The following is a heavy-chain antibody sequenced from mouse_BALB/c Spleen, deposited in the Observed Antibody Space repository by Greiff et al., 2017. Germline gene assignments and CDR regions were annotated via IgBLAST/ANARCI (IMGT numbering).Heavy chain of an antibody. J-gene: IGHJ4*01. V-gene: IGHV1-14*01. CDR1: GYTFTSYV. CDR2: INPYNDGT. Sequence: VQLQQSGPELVKPGASVKMSCKASGYTFTSYVMHWVKQKPGQGLEWIGYINPYNDGTKYNEKFKGKATLTSDKSSSTAYMELSSLTSEDSAVYYCARWVTPYAMDYWGQGTSVTVSS. CDR3: ARWVTPYAMDY. D-gene: IGHD2-2*01.